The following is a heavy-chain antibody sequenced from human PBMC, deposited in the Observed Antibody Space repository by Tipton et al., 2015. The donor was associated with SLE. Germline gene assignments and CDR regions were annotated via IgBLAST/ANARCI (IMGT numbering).Heavy chain of an antibody. CDR3: ASWSPERTSGWSRFDY. D-gene: IGHD6-19*01. CDR2: IYYSGST. Sequence: TLSLTCAVYGESFSGYYWTWIRQPPGKGLEWIGYIYYSGSTNYNPSLKSRVTISVDTSKNQFSLKLSSVTAADTAVYYCASWSPERTSGWSRFDYWGQGTLVTVSS. V-gene: IGHV4-59*01. CDR1: GESFSGYY. J-gene: IGHJ4*02.